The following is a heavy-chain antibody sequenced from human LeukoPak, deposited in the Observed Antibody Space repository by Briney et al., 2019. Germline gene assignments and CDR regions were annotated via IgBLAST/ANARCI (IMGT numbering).Heavy chain of an antibody. CDR2: IYYSGST. CDR3: ARHPRGGSSRNFDY. V-gene: IGHV4-39*01. D-gene: IGHD2-15*01. Sequence: PSETLSLTCTVSGGPISSPNHFWGWVRQPPGKGLEWIGSIYYSGSTYYNPSLKSRVTISVDTSKNQFSLKLSSVTAADTAVYYCARHPRGGSSRNFDYWGQGTLVTVSS. CDR1: GGPISSPNHF. J-gene: IGHJ4*02.